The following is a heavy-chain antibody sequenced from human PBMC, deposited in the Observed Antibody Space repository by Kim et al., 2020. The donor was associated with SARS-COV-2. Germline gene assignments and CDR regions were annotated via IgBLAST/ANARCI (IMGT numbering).Heavy chain of an antibody. V-gene: IGHV4-34*01. J-gene: IGHJ4*02. D-gene: IGHD3-22*01. CDR2: T. CDR3: ARTAPLLLLDY. Sequence: TNYHPSLKSRVTISVDTSKNQFSLKLSSVTAADTAVYYCARTAPLLLLDYWGQGTLVTVSS.